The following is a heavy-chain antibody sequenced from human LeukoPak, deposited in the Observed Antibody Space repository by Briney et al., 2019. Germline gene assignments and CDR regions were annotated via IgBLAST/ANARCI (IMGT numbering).Heavy chain of an antibody. J-gene: IGHJ4*02. V-gene: IGHV3-30*04. D-gene: IGHD5-18*01. CDR3: AKEGNEIYSYGLFDY. CDR1: GFTFSSYA. CDR2: ISYDGSNK. Sequence: GGSLRLSCAASGFTFSSYAMHWVRQAPGKGLEWVAVISYDGSNKYYADSVKGLFTISRDNSKNTLYLQMNSLRAGDTAVYYCAKEGNEIYSYGLFDYWGQGTLVTVSS.